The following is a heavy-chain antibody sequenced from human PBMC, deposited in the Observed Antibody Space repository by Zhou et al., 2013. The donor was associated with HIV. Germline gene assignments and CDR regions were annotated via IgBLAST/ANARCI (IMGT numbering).Heavy chain of an antibody. CDR1: GGTFSSYA. CDR2: IIPIFGTA. D-gene: IGHD4-17*01. Sequence: QVQLVQSGAEVKKPGSSVKVSCKASGGTFSSYAISWVRQAPGQGLEWMGRIIPIFGTANYAQKFQGRVTITADESTSTAYMELSSLRSEDTAVYYCARDYGDYAIQQKYGMDVWGQGTTVTVSS. CDR3: ARDYGDYAIQQKYGMDV. J-gene: IGHJ6*02. V-gene: IGHV1-69*13.